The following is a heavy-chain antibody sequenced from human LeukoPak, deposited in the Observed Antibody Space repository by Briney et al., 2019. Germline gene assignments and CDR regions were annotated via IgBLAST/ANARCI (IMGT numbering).Heavy chain of an antibody. CDR3: ARHPFALAVAGLDY. V-gene: IGHV4-39*01. CDR2: IYYSGST. J-gene: IGHJ4*02. Sequence: SETLSLTCTVSGGSISSYYWGWIRQPPGKGLEWIGSIYYSGSTYYNPSLKSRVTISVDTSQNQLSLKLSSVTAADTAVYYCARHPFALAVAGLDYWGQGTLVTVSS. CDR1: GGSISSYY. D-gene: IGHD6-19*01.